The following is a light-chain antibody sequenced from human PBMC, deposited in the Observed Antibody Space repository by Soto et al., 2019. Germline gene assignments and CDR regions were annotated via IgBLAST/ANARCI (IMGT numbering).Light chain of an antibody. CDR1: QSVSTK. CDR3: HQYGSSPRT. V-gene: IGKV3-15*01. J-gene: IGKJ1*01. CDR2: DAS. Sequence: EILMTQSPATLSVSPGETATLSCRASQSVSTKLAWYQQKPGQAPRLLINDASTRATGVPARFSGSGSGTDFTLTINRLEPEDFAVYYCHQYGSSPRTFGQGTKVDIK.